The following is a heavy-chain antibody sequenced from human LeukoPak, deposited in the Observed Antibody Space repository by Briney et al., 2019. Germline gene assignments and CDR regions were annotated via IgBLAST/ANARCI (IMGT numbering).Heavy chain of an antibody. V-gene: IGHV3-30*04. CDR1: GFTFSSYA. CDR3: ARDSPLDGSWFDY. CDR2: ISYDGSNK. J-gene: IGHJ4*02. D-gene: IGHD6-13*01. Sequence: GGSLRLSCAASGFTFSSYAMHWVRQAPGKGLEWVAVISYDGSNKYYADSVKGRFTISRDNSKNTLYLQMNSLRAEDTAVYYCARDSPLDGSWFDYWGQGTLVTVSS.